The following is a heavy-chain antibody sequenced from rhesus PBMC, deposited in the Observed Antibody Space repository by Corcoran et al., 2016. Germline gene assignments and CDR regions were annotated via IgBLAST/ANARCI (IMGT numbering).Heavy chain of an antibody. J-gene: IGHJ4*01. Sequence: QVQLQESGPGLVKPSETLSLTCAVSGYSISSGYGWGWIHKPPGKELEWIGQIYGGSSTNYHPSRKSRVTLSGVTSKNQLSLRLTSVTAAGTAVYYCASGGSKYRNDYWGQGVLVTVSS. CDR2: IYGGSST. V-gene: IGHV4-127*01. CDR3: ASGGSKYRNDY. D-gene: IGHD4-23*01. CDR1: GYSISSGYG.